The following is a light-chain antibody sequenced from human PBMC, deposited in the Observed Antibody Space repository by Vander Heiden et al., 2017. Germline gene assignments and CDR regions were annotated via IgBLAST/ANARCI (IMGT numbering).Light chain of an antibody. J-gene: IGLJ3*02. CDR1: SSNIGDNT. CDR2: RDN. V-gene: IGLV1-44*01. Sequence: QSVLTQPPSASGTRGQRVTISCSGGSSNIGDNTVDWYQQLPGTAPRLLIYRDNQRPSGVPDRFSGSRSATSASLAISGLESEDAADYYCASWDASLNGLLFGAGTKLTVL. CDR3: ASWDASLNGLL.